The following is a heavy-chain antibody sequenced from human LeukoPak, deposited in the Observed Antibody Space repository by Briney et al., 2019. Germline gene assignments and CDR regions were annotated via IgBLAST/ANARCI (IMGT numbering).Heavy chain of an antibody. Sequence: SETLSLTCTVSGGSISSYYWSWIRQPPGKGLEWIGYIYYSGSTNYNPSLKSRVTISVDTSKNQFSLKLSSVTAADTAVYYCARTYCGGDCYLDYWGQGTLVTVSS. J-gene: IGHJ4*02. CDR3: ARTYCGGDCYLDY. D-gene: IGHD2-21*02. CDR2: IYYSGST. V-gene: IGHV4-59*01. CDR1: GGSISSYY.